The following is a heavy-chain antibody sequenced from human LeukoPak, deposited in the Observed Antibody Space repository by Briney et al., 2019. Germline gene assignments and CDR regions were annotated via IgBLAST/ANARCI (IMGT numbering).Heavy chain of an antibody. CDR1: GFTFDDYA. CDR2: ISWNSGSI. Sequence: PGRSLRLSCAASGFTFDDYAMHWVRQAPGKGLEWVSGISWNSGSIGYADSVKGRFTISRDNAKNSLYLQMNSLRVEDTALYYCAKATVETTVTTLHFDYWGQGTLVTVSS. J-gene: IGHJ4*02. D-gene: IGHD4-17*01. V-gene: IGHV3-9*01. CDR3: AKATVETTVTTLHFDY.